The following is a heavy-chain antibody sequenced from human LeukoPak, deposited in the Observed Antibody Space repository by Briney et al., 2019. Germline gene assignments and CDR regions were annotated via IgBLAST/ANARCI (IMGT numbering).Heavy chain of an antibody. CDR1: GFTFSNYA. Sequence: PSETLSLSCAASGFTFSNYALHWVRQAPGEGLEWVAVISFDGRNKYYADSVKGRFTISRDNSKNTLYLQMISLRPEDTAVYYCAKGLSSGWHFDYWGHGTLVTVSS. CDR3: AKGLSSGWHFDY. D-gene: IGHD6-19*01. CDR2: ISFDGRNK. J-gene: IGHJ4*01. V-gene: IGHV3-30*18.